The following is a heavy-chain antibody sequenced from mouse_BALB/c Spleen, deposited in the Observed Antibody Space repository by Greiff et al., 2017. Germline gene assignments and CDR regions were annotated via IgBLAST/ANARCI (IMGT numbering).Heavy chain of an antibody. CDR1: GFTFSDYY. J-gene: IGHJ3*01. CDR2: ISDGGSYT. V-gene: IGHV5-4*02. D-gene: IGHD1-1*01. Sequence: EVQLQESGGGLVKPGGSLKLSCAASGFTFSDYYMYWVRQTPEKRLEWVATISDGGSYTYYPDSVKGRFTISRDNAKNNLYLQMSSLKSEDTAMYYCARDYGSSYSWFAYWGQGTLVTVSA. CDR3: ARDYGSSYSWFAY.